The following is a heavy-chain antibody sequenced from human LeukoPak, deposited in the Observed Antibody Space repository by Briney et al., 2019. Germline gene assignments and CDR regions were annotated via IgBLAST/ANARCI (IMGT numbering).Heavy chain of an antibody. CDR3: AGAGGGGQINYDFWSGYPGRAHDY. J-gene: IGHJ4*02. CDR2: ISSSSSYI. Sequence: GGSLRLSCAASGFTFSSYSMTWVRQAPGKGLEWVSSISSSSSYIYYADSVKGRFTISRANAKNSLYLQMNTLRAEHTAVHCCAGAGGGGQINYDFWSGYPGRAHDYWGQGTLVTVSS. CDR1: GFTFSSYS. V-gene: IGHV3-21*01. D-gene: IGHD3-3*01.